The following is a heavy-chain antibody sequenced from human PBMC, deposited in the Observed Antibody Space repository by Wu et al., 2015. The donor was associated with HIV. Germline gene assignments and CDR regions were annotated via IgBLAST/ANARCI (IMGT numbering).Heavy chain of an antibody. V-gene: IGHV1-24*01. CDR3: ASSSRDRRSSGLPY. CDR1: GNSLNKLS. J-gene: IGHJ1*01. Sequence: HVQLFQSGAVMRKPGASVKVSCKVLGNSLNKLSMNWVRQAPGRGLEWMGGFDPEDGKILYAQKFQGRVVMTEDTLTNTAYLVFNTLTSDDTATFYCASSSRDRRSSGLPYWGQGTPVIVAS. D-gene: IGHD5-24*01. CDR2: FDPEDGKI.